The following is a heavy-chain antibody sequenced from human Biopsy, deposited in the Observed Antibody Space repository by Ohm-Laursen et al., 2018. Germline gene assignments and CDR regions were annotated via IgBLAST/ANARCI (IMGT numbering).Heavy chain of an antibody. CDR2: VMPFFGTA. Sequence: VKISCKASGGTFSSDIFAWVRQAPGQRPEWMGDVMPFFGTAQYAPKLQGRVSMTADKTTYTAYMELTSLTSEDTAVYFCARHYHDTSGCNWFDPWGQGTLVTVSS. V-gene: IGHV1-69*13. J-gene: IGHJ5*02. CDR3: ARHYHDTSGCNWFDP. CDR1: GGTFSSDI. D-gene: IGHD3-22*01.